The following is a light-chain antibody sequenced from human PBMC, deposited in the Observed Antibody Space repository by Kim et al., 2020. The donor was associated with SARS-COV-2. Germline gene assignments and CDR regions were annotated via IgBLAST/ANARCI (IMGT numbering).Light chain of an antibody. V-gene: IGKV3-15*01. J-gene: IGKJ4*01. Sequence: VSPGEGVTFSCRASQRVSSDLAWYQQKPGQAPRLLIYGASIRAPGIPARFSGGGSGTEFTLTISSLQSEDFAVYYCQQYNNWPLTFGGGTKVDIK. CDR3: QQYNNWPLT. CDR2: GAS. CDR1: QRVSSD.